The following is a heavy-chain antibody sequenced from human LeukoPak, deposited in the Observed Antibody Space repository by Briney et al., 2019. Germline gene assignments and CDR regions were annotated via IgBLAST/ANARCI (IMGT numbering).Heavy chain of an antibody. CDR3: AREAGSCSGGNCYYPLDY. J-gene: IGHJ4*02. CDR1: GGSISSYY. Sequence: SETLSLTCTVSGGSISSYYWSWIRQPPGKGLEWIAYISDIGSINYNPSLKSRVTMSLDTSKNQFSLKLTSVTAADTAVYYCAREAGSCSGGNCYYPLDYWGQGTLVTVSS. CDR2: ISDIGSI. D-gene: IGHD2-15*01. V-gene: IGHV4-59*01.